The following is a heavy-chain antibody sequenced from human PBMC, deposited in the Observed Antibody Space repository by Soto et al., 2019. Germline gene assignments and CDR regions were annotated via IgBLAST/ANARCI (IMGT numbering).Heavy chain of an antibody. J-gene: IGHJ6*02. CDR2: IIPIFGTA. CDR1: GGTFSSYA. D-gene: IGHD3-16*01. CDR3: ARAAREVYYDYVCCMDV. V-gene: IGHV1-69*13. Sequence: GXSVKVSCKASGGTFSSYAISWVRQAPGQGLEWMGGIIPIFGTANYAQKFQGRVTITADESTSTAYMELSSLRSEDTAVYYCARAAREVYYDYVCCMDVWGQGTTVTVSS.